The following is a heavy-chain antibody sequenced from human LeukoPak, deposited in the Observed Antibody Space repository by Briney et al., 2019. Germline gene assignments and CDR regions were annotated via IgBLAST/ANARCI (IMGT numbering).Heavy chain of an antibody. CDR2: IYYSGST. CDR3: ARGNTRPYYFDY. J-gene: IGHJ4*02. D-gene: IGHD2/OR15-2a*01. V-gene: IGHV4-31*03. Sequence: PSETLSLTCTVSGGSISSGGYHWSWIRQHPGKGLEWIGYIYYSGSTYYNPSLKSRVTISVDTSKNQFSLKLSSVTAADTAVYYCARGNTRPYYFDYWGQGTLVTVSS. CDR1: GGSISSGGYH.